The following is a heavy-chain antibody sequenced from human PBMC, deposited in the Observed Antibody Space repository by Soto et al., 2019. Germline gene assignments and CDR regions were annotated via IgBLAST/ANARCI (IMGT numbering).Heavy chain of an antibody. Sequence: SEILCLRWSIAGGSSGGYDWSWIRQPPGKGLEWIGYVYYTGSTKYNPSIESRVSMSADTSKNQFSLKVTSVTAADTAVYYCARETRDSSGSTFFAYWGQGTLVTVSS. J-gene: IGHJ4*02. D-gene: IGHD3-22*01. CDR2: VYYTGST. V-gene: IGHV4-59*01. CDR1: GGSSGGYD. CDR3: ARETRDSSGSTFFAY.